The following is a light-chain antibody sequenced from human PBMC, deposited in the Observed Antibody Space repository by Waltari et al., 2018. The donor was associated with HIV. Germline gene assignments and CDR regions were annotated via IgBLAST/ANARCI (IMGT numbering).Light chain of an antibody. J-gene: IGKJ4*01. Sequence: ELVLPQSPATLSLSPGERATLSCRASQSVSSHLGWYQQKRGKAPRLLIYGTSNRATGIPARFSGRGSGTDFTLTISSLEPEDFAVYYCQQRTNWPLTFGGGTKVEIK. V-gene: IGKV3-11*01. CDR3: QQRTNWPLT. CDR2: GTS. CDR1: QSVSSH.